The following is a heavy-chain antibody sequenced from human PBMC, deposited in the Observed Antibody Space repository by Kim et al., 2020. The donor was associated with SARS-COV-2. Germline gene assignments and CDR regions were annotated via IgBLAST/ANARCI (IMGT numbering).Heavy chain of an antibody. Sequence: GESLKISCKGSGYSFSSYWVGWVRQLPGKGLEWMGIVYAGDSTVRYSPSFQGQVTMSIDKSINTAFLQWTYLQASDTAMYYGARYWVAYSGTNGYSPFDYCGQGTLVTVYS. V-gene: IGHV5-51*01. D-gene: IGHD3-22*01. J-gene: IGHJ4*02. CDR1: GYSFSSYW. CDR3: ARYWVAYSGTNGYSPFDY. CDR2: VYAGDSTV.